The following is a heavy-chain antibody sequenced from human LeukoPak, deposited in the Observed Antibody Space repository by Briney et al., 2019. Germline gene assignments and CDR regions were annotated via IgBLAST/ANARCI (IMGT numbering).Heavy chain of an antibody. CDR3: ATTAAGNGGDGY. J-gene: IGHJ4*02. V-gene: IGHV4-34*01. CDR2: INHSGST. Sequence: SETLSLTCAVYGGSFSGYYWSWIRQPPGKGLEWIGEINHSGSTNYNPSLKSRVTISVDTSKNQFSLKLNSVTAADTAVYYCATTAAGNGGDGYWGQGTLVTVSS. D-gene: IGHD6-13*01. CDR1: GGSFSGYY.